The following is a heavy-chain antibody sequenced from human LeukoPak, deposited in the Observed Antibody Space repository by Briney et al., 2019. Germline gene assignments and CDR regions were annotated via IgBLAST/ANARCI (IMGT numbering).Heavy chain of an antibody. CDR3: AREASTYYYDSSGYYPDAFDV. CDR1: GYTFNHHG. D-gene: IGHD3-22*01. Sequence: ASVKVSCKTSGYTFNHHGVSWVRQAPGQGLEWMGWISVYNGNTNYAQKLQGRVTMTTDTSTSTASMELRSLRSDDTAVYYCAREASTYYYDSSGYYPDAFDVWGQGTMVTVSS. CDR2: ISVYNGNT. J-gene: IGHJ3*01. V-gene: IGHV1-18*01.